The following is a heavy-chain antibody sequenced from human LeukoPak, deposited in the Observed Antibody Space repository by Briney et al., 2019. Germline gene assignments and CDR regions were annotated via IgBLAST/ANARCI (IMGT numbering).Heavy chain of an antibody. CDR1: GGSISSGGYS. D-gene: IGHD3-22*01. V-gene: IGHV4-30-2*01. CDR2: IYHSGST. CDR3: ASSSGYYSVPFDY. Sequence: SETLSLTCAVSGGSISSGGYSWSWIRQPPGKGLEWIGYIYHSGSTYYNQSLKSRVTISVDRPKNQFSLKLSSVTAADTAVYYCASSSGYYSVPFDYWGQGTLVTVSS. J-gene: IGHJ4*02.